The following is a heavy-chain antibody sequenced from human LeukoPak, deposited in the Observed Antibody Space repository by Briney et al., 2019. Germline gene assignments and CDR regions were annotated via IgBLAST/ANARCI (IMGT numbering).Heavy chain of an antibody. D-gene: IGHD3-22*01. J-gene: IGHJ1*01. CDR1: GFTFSSYW. V-gene: IGHV3-74*01. CDR3: ARAPSEIGGYYPEYFRH. Sequence: GGSLRLSCAASGFTFSSYWMHWVRQAPGKGLVWVSRIKSDGSTNYADSVKGRFTISRDNAKNTVSLQMNSLRAEDTGVYYCARAPSEIGGYYPEYFRHWGQSTLVTVSS. CDR2: IKSDGST.